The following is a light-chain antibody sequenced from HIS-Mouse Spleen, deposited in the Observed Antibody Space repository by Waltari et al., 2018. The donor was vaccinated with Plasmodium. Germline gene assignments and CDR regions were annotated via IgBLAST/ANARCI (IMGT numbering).Light chain of an antibody. CDR3: QAWDSSTVV. Sequence: SYELTQPPSVSVSPGQTASITCSGYQLGDKYACWYPQKPGQSPVLVIYQDSKRPSGIPERFSGSNSGNTATLTISGTQAMDEADYYCQAWDSSTVVFGGGTKLTVL. V-gene: IGLV3-1*01. J-gene: IGLJ2*01. CDR1: QLGDKY. CDR2: QDS.